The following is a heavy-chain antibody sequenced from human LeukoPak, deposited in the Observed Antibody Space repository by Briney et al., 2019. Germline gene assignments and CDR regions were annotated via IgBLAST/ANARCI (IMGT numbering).Heavy chain of an antibody. CDR1: GGSISSSSYY. CDR3: ASVVTAKGFDY. D-gene: IGHD4-23*01. CDR2: IYYSGST. J-gene: IGHJ4*02. Sequence: SETLSLTCTVSGGSISSSSYYWGWIRQPPGKGLEWIGSIYYSGSTYYNPSLKSRVTISVDTSKNQFSLKLSSVTAADTAVYYCASVVTAKGFDYWGQGTLVTVSS. V-gene: IGHV4-39*07.